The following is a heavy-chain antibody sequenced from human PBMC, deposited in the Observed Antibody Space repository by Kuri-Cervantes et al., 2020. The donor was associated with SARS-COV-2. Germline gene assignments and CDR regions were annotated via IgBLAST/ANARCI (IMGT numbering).Heavy chain of an antibody. Sequence: GESLKISCAASGFTFSSYSMNWVRQAPGKGLEWVSSISSSSSYIYYADSVKGRSTISRDNAKNSLYPQMNSLRAEDTAVYYCAWRIAVAVHVVDYWGQGTLVTVSS. CDR3: AWRIAVAVHVVDY. J-gene: IGHJ4*02. V-gene: IGHV3-21*01. CDR1: GFTFSSYS. CDR2: ISSSSSYI. D-gene: IGHD6-19*01.